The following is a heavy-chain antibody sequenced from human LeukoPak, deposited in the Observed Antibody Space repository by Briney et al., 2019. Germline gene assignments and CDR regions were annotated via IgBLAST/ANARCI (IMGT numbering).Heavy chain of an antibody. CDR1: EFTFSSYS. CDR2: ISSSSSYI. V-gene: IGHV3-21*01. J-gene: IGHJ4*02. Sequence: GGSLRLSCAASEFTFSSYSMNWVRQAPGKGLEWVSSISSSSSYIYYADSVKGRFTISRDNAKNSLYLQMNSLRAEDTAVYYCARTSYLGIAAAGMVDSWGQGTLVTVSS. CDR3: ARTSYLGIAAAGMVDS. D-gene: IGHD6-13*01.